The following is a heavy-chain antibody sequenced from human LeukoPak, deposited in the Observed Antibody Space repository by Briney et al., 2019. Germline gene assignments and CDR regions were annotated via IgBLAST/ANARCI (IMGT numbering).Heavy chain of an antibody. J-gene: IGHJ6*02. CDR1: GFTFSDYY. V-gene: IGHV3-7*01. D-gene: IGHD7-27*01. CDR3: ARELGIYGMDV. Sequence: GGSLRLSCAASGFTFSDYYMSWVRQAPGKGLEWVANIKQDGSEKYYVDSVKGRFTISRDNAKNSLYLQMNSLRAEDTAVYYCARELGIYGMDVWGQGTTVTVSS. CDR2: IKQDGSEK.